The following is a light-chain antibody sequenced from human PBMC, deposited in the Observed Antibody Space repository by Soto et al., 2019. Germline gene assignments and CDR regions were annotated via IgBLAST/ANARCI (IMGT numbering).Light chain of an antibody. CDR3: QQFHKWPRT. V-gene: IGKV3-15*01. CDR2: GAS. CDR1: QSVSSN. J-gene: IGKJ1*01. Sequence: EIVLTQSPCTLSSSPGERATLSCRASQSVSSNLAWYQQKPGKAPRLLISGASCRATGIPARISGSGSGTEFTLTISSLQSEDFALYYCQQFHKWPRTFGQGTKVDIK.